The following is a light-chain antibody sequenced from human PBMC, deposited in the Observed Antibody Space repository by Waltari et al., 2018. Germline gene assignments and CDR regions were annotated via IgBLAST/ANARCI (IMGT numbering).Light chain of an antibody. J-gene: IGKJ4*01. CDR3: QQLYLYPLT. CDR1: QGVSSY. V-gene: IGKV1-9*01. Sequence: IQLTQSPSSLSAFVGDRVTITCRASQGVSSYLAWYQQKPGKAPKLLIYAASTLQRGGPSRFSGSGSGTDFTLTISSLQPEDFATYYCQQLYLYPLTFGGGTKVEIK. CDR2: AAS.